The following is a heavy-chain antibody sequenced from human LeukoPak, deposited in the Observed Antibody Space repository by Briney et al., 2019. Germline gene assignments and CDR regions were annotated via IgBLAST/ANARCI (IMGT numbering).Heavy chain of an antibody. D-gene: IGHD3-22*01. Sequence: ASVKVSCKASGYTFTSYGISWVRQAPGQGLEWMGWISAYNGNTNYAQKFQGRVTITADESTSTAYMELSSLRSEDTAVYYCARQAPYYYDSSGYYYLYYFDYWGQGTLVTVSS. V-gene: IGHV1-18*01. CDR3: ARQAPYYYDSSGYYYLYYFDY. CDR2: ISAYNGNT. CDR1: GYTFTSYG. J-gene: IGHJ4*02.